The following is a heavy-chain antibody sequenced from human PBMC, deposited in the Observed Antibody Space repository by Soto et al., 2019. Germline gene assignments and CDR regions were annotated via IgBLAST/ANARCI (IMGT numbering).Heavy chain of an antibody. CDR1: GGFYSIQT. CDR2: IIPLVHII. Sequence: SVKVSCKASGGFYSIQTISWVRQAPGQGLEWMGRIIPLVHIINNAQKFQGRVAISADKSTSTAYMELSSLRSEDTAVYYCAGGGARTLRAFYDFWSGYYTAPSFYGMDVWGQGTTVTVS. D-gene: IGHD3-3*01. V-gene: IGHV1-69*02. J-gene: IGHJ6*02. CDR3: AGGGARTLRAFYDFWSGYYTAPSFYGMDV.